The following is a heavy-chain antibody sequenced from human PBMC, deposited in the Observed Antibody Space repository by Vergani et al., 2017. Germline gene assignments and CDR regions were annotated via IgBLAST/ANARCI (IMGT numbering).Heavy chain of an antibody. CDR3: AKEEDYYGSGSYAFDI. Sequence: EVQLLESGGGLVQPGGSLRLSCAASGFTFSSYAMSWVRQAPGKGLEWVSAISGSGGSTYYADSVKGRFTISRDNSKNTLYLQMNSLRDEDTAVYYCAKEEDYYGSGSYAFDIWGQGTMVTVSS. J-gene: IGHJ3*02. D-gene: IGHD3-10*01. V-gene: IGHV3-23*01. CDR1: GFTFSSYA. CDR2: ISGSGGST.